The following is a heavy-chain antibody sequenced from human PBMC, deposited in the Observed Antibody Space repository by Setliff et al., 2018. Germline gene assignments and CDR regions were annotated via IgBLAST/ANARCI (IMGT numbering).Heavy chain of an antibody. CDR1: GGSISSYY. CDR3: ARLSRDDSSGYYYVMGPNAFDI. J-gene: IGHJ3*02. D-gene: IGHD3-22*01. V-gene: IGHV4-4*07. CDR2: IYIGGSA. Sequence: SETLSLTCTVSGGSISSYYWSWVRQPAGKGLEWIGHIYIGGSANYNPSLKSRVTMSMDTSKNQFSLKLSSVTAADTAVYYCARLSRDDSSGYYYVMGPNAFDIWGQGTMVTVSS.